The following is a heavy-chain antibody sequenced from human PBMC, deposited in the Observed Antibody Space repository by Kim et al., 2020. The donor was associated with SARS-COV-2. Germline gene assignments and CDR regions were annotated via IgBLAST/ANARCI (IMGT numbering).Heavy chain of an antibody. V-gene: IGHV3-21*01. CDR2: ISSSSSYI. CDR3: ARVGTAAGNRNDAFDI. D-gene: IGHD6-13*01. Sequence: GGSLRLSCAASGFTFSSYSMNWVRQAPGKGLEWVSSISSSSSYIYYADSVKGRFTISRDNAKNSLYLQMNSLRAEDTAVYYCARVGTAAGNRNDAFDIWGQGTMVTVSS. J-gene: IGHJ3*02. CDR1: GFTFSSYS.